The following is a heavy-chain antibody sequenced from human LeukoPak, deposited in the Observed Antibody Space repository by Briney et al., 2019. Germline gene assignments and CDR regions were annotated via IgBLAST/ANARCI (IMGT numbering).Heavy chain of an antibody. CDR1: GFTFNNYW. D-gene: IGHD3-10*01. CDR2: IKHDEIEK. V-gene: IGHV3-7*03. CDR3: AKVMWIRGQWPIDY. J-gene: IGHJ4*02. Sequence: PGGSLRLSCAASGFTFNNYWMSWVRQAPGKGLEWVANIKHDEIEKYYVDSVKGRFTISRDNAKNSLFLQMNSLRVEDTAVYYCAKVMWIRGQWPIDYWGQGTLVTVSS.